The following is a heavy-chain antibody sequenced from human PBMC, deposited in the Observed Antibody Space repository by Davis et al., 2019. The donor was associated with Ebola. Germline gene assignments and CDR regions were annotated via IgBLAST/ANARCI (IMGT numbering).Heavy chain of an antibody. J-gene: IGHJ4*02. CDR2: IKSKTDGGTT. D-gene: IGHD3-22*01. CDR3: TTVYYYDSSGSSGGY. CDR1: GFTFSNAW. V-gene: IGHV3-15*01. Sequence: GESLKISCAASGFTFSNAWMSWVRQAPGKGLEWVGRIKSKTDGGTTDYAAPVKGRFTISRDDSKNTLYLQMNSLKTEDTAVYYCTTVYYYDSSGSSGGYWGQGTLVTVSS.